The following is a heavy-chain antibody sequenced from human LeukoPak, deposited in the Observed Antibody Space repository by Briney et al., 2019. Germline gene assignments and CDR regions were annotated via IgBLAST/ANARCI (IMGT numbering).Heavy chain of an antibody. D-gene: IGHD2-8*01. Sequence: PGGSLRLSCAASGFTFSSYGIHWVRQAPGKGLEWVAVISYDGSNKYYADSVKGRFTISRDNSKNTLYLQMNSLRAEDTAVYYCAKAHSNTLLIVYLILDYFDYWGQGTLVTVSS. CDR2: ISYDGSNK. CDR1: GFTFSSYG. J-gene: IGHJ4*02. CDR3: AKAHSNTLLIVYLILDYFDY. V-gene: IGHV3-30*18.